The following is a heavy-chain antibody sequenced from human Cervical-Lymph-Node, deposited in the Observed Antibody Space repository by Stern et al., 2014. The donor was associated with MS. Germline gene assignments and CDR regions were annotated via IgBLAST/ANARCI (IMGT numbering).Heavy chain of an antibody. Sequence: QVQLVQSGPEVMQPGSSVQVSCKASGGSFSSYDVSWVRQAPGQGLEWMGRIITLYCSTNYANHLQGRVTITADESTTTVHMQLSSLRSDDTAVYYCVLTGYYPYWGQGTLVTVSS. CDR3: VLTGYYPY. J-gene: IGHJ4*02. CDR2: IITLYCST. CDR1: GGSFSSYD. V-gene: IGHV1-69*01. D-gene: IGHD3-9*01.